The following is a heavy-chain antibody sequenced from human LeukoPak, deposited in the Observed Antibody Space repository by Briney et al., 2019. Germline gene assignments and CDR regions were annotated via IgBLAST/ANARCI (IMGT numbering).Heavy chain of an antibody. D-gene: IGHD1-26*01. CDR1: GGSFSGYY. V-gene: IGHV4-34*01. Sequence: SETLSLTCAVYGGSFSGYYWSWIRQPPGKGLEWIGEIYHSGSTNYNPSLKSRVTISVDKSKNQFSLKLSSVTAADTAVYYCARGGVGATNLDYWGQGTLVTVSS. J-gene: IGHJ4*02. CDR2: IYHSGST. CDR3: ARGGVGATNLDY.